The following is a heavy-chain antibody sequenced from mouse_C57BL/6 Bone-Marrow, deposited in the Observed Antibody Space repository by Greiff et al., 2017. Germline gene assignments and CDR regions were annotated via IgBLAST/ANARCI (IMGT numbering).Heavy chain of an antibody. D-gene: IGHD2-3*01. J-gene: IGHJ2*01. V-gene: IGHV1-50*01. Sequence: QVQLQQPGAELVKPGASVKLSCKASGYTFTSYWMQWVKQRPGQGLEWIGEIDPSDSYTNYNQKFKGKSTLTVDKSSSTAYMQLSSLTSEDSAVYYCAREGYDYVDYWGQGTTLTVSS. CDR2: IDPSDSYT. CDR1: GYTFTSYW. CDR3: AREGYDYVDY.